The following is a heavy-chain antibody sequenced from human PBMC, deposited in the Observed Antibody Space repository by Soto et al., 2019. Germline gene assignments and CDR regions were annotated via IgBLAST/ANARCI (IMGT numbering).Heavy chain of an antibody. J-gene: IGHJ5*02. D-gene: IGHD3-22*01. CDR1: GGTFSSYA. CDR2: IIPIFGTA. CDR3: ARDRVPYYDSSGYYNWFDP. V-gene: IGHV1-69*01. Sequence: QVQLVQSGAEVKKPGSSVKVSCKASGGTFSSYAISWVRQAPGQGLEWMGGIIPIFGTANYAQKFQGRVTITADESTSTAYMELSSLRSEDTVVYYCARDRVPYYDSSGYYNWFDPWGQGTLVTVSS.